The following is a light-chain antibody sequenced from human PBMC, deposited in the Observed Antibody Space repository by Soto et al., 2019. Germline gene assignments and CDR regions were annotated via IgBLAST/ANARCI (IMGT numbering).Light chain of an antibody. CDR1: QSVSSY. CDR3: QQRSNWSFT. V-gene: IGKV3-11*01. J-gene: IGKJ3*01. CDR2: DAS. Sequence: EIVLTQSPATLSLSPGERATLSCRASQSVSSYLAWYQQKPGQAPRLLIYDASNRATGIPARFSGSGSGTDFTLTIGSLEPEDFAVYYCQQRSNWSFTFGPGTKVDIK.